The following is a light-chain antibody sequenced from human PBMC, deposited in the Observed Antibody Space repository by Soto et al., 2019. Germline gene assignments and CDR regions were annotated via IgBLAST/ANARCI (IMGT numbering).Light chain of an antibody. V-gene: IGKV3-20*01. J-gene: IGKJ5*01. CDR2: GAS. CDR1: QRVSSGY. CDR3: QQYGSSPPSST. Sequence: EIVLTQSPGPLSLSPGERATLSCRASQRVSSGYLAWYQQKPGQAPRLLMYGASNRATDIPDRFSGRGSGTDFTLTISRLEPEDFAVYYCQQYGSSPPSSTFGQGTRLEI.